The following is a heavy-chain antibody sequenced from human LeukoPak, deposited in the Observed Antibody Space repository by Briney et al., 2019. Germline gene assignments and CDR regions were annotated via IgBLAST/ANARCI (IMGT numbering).Heavy chain of an antibody. CDR3: AREGRVSGYDFDC. J-gene: IGHJ4*02. Sequence: PGGSLRLSCAASGFTFSSYWMHWVRQAPGKELVWVSRINSDGSSITYADSMKGRFTISRDNAKNTLYLQMNSLRVEDTAVYYCAREGRVSGYDFDCWGQGTLVTVSS. CDR2: INSDGSSI. V-gene: IGHV3-74*03. D-gene: IGHD5-12*01. CDR1: GFTFSSYW.